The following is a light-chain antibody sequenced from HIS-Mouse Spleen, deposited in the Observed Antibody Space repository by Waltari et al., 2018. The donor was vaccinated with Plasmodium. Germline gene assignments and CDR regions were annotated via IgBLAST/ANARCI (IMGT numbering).Light chain of an antibody. Sequence: EIVMTQSPATLSVSPGERATLSCRASQSVSSNLAWYQQKPGQAPRLLIYGASTRATGIPARLRGSGSGTEFTLTISSLQSEDFAVYYCQQYNNWSFTFGPGTKVDIK. J-gene: IGKJ3*01. CDR2: GAS. CDR3: QQYNNWSFT. CDR1: QSVSSN. V-gene: IGKV3-15*01.